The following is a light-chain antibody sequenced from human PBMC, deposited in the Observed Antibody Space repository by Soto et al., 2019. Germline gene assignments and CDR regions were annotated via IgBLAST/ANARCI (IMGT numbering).Light chain of an antibody. CDR1: SSDVGSYNR. Sequence: QSALTQPPSVSGSPGQSVTISCTGTSSDVGSYNRVSWYQQPPGTAPKLMIYEVSNRPSGVPDRFSGSKSGNTASLTISGLQAEDEADYYSSSYTSSSTGVVFGGGTKVTVL. CDR2: EVS. J-gene: IGLJ2*01. V-gene: IGLV2-18*02. CDR3: SSYTSSSTGVV.